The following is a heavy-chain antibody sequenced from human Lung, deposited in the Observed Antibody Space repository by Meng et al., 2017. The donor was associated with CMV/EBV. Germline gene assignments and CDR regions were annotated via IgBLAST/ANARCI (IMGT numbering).Heavy chain of an antibody. CDR2: LSDGGSNT. CDR1: GFTFSNDW. J-gene: IGHJ4*02. CDR3: ARGGPQFDY. Sequence: LGLSSTASGFTFSNDWMHWVRQARGKGLVWGSRLSDGGSNTDYADSVKGRFTISRDNAKNTLYLQMHSLTTEDTAVYYCARGGPQFDYWGQGTLVTVSS. V-gene: IGHV3-74*01.